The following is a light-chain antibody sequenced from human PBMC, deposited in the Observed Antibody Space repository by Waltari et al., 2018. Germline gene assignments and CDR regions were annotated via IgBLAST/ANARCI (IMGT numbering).Light chain of an antibody. CDR1: ELPKQS. V-gene: IGLV3-25*03. J-gene: IGLJ3*02. CDR2: KDT. CDR3: QSADGGSRYWV. Sequence: SYELTQPPSVSVSPGQTARIPCSGEELPKQSVYWYQQKPGQAPVLLIYKDTERPSGIPERFSGSTSGTTVTLTIRGVQAEDEADYYCQSADGGSRYWVFGGGTKVTVL.